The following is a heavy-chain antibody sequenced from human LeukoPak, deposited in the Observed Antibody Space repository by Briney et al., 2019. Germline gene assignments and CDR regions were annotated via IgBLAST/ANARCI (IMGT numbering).Heavy chain of an antibody. V-gene: IGHV3-30*18. J-gene: IGHJ4*02. Sequence: PGGSLRLSCAASGFTFSSYGMHWVRQAPGKGLEWVAVISYDGSNKYYADSVKGRFTISIDNSKNTLYLQMNSLRAEDTAVYYCAKAPYYDSSGYYYWGQGTLVTVSS. CDR3: AKAPYYDSSGYYY. CDR2: ISYDGSNK. D-gene: IGHD3-22*01. CDR1: GFTFSSYG.